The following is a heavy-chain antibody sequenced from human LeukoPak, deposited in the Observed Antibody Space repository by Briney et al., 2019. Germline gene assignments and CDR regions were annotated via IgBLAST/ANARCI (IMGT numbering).Heavy chain of an antibody. V-gene: IGHV3-48*04. D-gene: IGHD1-7*01. Sequence: GGSLRLSCAASGFTFSSYAMHWVRQAPGKGLEWISYIGISSGNTKYADSVKGRFTISGDNAKNSLYLQMSNLRVEDTAVYYCARDRNYAFDNWGQGTLVTVSS. CDR1: GFTFSSYA. CDR2: IGISSGNT. J-gene: IGHJ4*02. CDR3: ARDRNYAFDN.